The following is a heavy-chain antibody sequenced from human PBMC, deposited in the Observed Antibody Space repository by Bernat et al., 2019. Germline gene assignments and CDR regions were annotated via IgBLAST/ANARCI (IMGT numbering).Heavy chain of an antibody. CDR1: GFTFSTFW. V-gene: IGHV3-7*03. Sequence: VQLVESGGGLVKPGGSLRLSCAASGFTFSTFWMTWVRQAPGKGLEWVANMNQDGSEQYYVDSVKGRFTISRDNAKNSLYLQMNSLRAEDTAVYYCARGGYSGYIIYWGQGTLVTVSS. D-gene: IGHD5-12*01. J-gene: IGHJ4*02. CDR2: MNQDGSEQ. CDR3: ARGGYSGYIIY.